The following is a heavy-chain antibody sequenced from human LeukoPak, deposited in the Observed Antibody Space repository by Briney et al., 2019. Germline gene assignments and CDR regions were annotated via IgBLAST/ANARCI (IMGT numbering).Heavy chain of an antibody. V-gene: IGHV3-21*04. CDR1: GFTLSTYS. CDR3: ARDGANRGIYFDY. D-gene: IGHD7-27*01. J-gene: IGHJ4*02. Sequence: GSLRLSCAASGFTLSTYSTNWVRQTPERGLEWVSSISSSYDYIHYADSVKGRFTISRDNAKNSLYLQMNSLRAEDTAVYYCARDGANRGIYFDYWGQGTLVTVSS. CDR2: ISSSYDYI.